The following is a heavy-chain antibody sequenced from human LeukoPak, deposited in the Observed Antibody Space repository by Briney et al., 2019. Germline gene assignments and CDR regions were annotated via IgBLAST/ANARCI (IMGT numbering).Heavy chain of an antibody. Sequence: GGARRLSWAASGLTCRSYTMNWVRQAPGKGLEWVSSISGSSRHKYYADSVKGRFTISRDNAKNSLYLQMNSLRAEDTAVYYCARTANFAAGYYIDYWGQGTLVTVSS. J-gene: IGHJ4*02. CDR3: ARTANFAAGYYIDY. V-gene: IGHV3-21*01. CDR2: ISGSSRHK. CDR1: GLTCRSYT. D-gene: IGHD6-13*01.